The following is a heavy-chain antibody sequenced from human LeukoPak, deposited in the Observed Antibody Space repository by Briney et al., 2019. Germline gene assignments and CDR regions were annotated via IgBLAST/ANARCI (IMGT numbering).Heavy chain of an antibody. V-gene: IGHV5-10-1*01. Sequence: GASLQISCKGSGYSFTSYWISWVRQMPGKGLEWMGKIDPSDSYTNYSPSFQGHVTISADKSISTAYLQWSSLKASDTAMYYCARFSGTFDAPGGQGALVTVSS. CDR2: IDPSDSYT. CDR1: GYSFTSYW. D-gene: IGHD3-16*01. CDR3: ARFSGTFDAP. J-gene: IGHJ5*02.